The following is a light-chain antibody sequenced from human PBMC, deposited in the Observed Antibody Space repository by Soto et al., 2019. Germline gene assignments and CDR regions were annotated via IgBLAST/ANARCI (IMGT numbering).Light chain of an antibody. Sequence: EIVLTQSPGTLSLSPGDRATLSCRASQSVSSSYLAWYQQKPGQTPRLLIYGASNRATGIPDRFSGSGSGTDFTLTISRLEPEDFAVYYCQQYASSPRTFGQGTKVDIK. CDR3: QQYASSPRT. V-gene: IGKV3-20*01. CDR2: GAS. CDR1: QSVSSSY. J-gene: IGKJ1*01.